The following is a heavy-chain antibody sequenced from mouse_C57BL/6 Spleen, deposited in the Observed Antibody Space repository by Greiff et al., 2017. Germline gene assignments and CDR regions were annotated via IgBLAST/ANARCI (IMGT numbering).Heavy chain of an antibody. V-gene: IGHV1-61*01. CDR3: ARRDYGSTPYWYFDV. J-gene: IGHJ1*03. CDR2: IYPSDSET. CDR1: GYTFTSYW. D-gene: IGHD1-1*01. Sequence: QVQLQQPGAELVRPRSSVKLSCKASGYTFTSYWMDWVKQRPGQGLEWIGNIYPSDSETHYNQKFKDKATLTVDKSSSTAYMQLSSLTSEDSAVYYCARRDYGSTPYWYFDVWGTGTTVTVSS.